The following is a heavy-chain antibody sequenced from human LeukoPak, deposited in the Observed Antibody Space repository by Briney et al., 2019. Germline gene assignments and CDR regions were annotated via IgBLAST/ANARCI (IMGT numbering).Heavy chain of an antibody. Sequence: GGSLRLSCAAAGFTFSSYVMSLVRQAPGKGLEWVSAISGSGGSTYYADSVKGRFTISRDNSKNTLYLQMNSLRAEDTAVYYCANALEGNYDFWSGYYSPDYWGQGTLVTVSS. J-gene: IGHJ4*02. V-gene: IGHV3-23*01. CDR3: ANALEGNYDFWSGYYSPDY. D-gene: IGHD3-3*01. CDR1: GFTFSSYV. CDR2: ISGSGGST.